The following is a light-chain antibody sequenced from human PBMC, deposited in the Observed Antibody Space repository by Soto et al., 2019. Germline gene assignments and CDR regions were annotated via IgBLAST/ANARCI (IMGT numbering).Light chain of an antibody. J-gene: IGLJ2*01. Sequence: QSALTQPASVSGSPGQSITISCTGTSSDVGGYNYVSWHQQHPGKAPKLMIFEVSNRPSGVPDRFSGSKSGNTASLTISGLQAEDEADYYCSSYTGSSTNTVVFGGGTKRTVL. CDR3: SSYTGSSTNTVV. CDR1: SSDVGGYNY. CDR2: EVS. V-gene: IGLV2-14*01.